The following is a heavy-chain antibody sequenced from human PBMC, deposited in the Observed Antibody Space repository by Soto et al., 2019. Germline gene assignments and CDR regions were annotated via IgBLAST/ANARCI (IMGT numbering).Heavy chain of an antibody. D-gene: IGHD2-15*01. V-gene: IGHV4-59*01. CDR1: GGSISSFY. CDR3: AKEFCDPNGCYGRWLDP. J-gene: IGHJ5*02. Sequence: VQLQESGPGLAKPSETLSLTCTVSGGSISSFYWSWIRQPPGKGLEWIGNVFYSGSTIYTPSLKSRVTISVDTSKNQFSLKLSSVTAADTAVYYCAKEFCDPNGCYGRWLDPWGQGTLVTVSS. CDR2: VFYSGST.